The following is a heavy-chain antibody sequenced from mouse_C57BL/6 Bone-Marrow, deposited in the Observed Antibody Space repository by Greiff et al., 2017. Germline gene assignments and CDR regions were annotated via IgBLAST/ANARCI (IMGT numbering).Heavy chain of an antibody. CDR2: ISSGSSTT. J-gene: IGHJ4*01. CDR1: GFTFSDYG. CDR3: ARPPPVSRLLFAMEY. D-gene: IGHD3-2*02. Sequence: EVQGVESGGGLVKPGGSLKLSCAASGFTFSDYGMHWVRQAPEKGLEWVAYISSGSSTTYYADTVKGRFTISRDNAKNTLFLQRTSLRSEDTAMYYCARPPPVSRLLFAMEYWGQGASVTVSS. V-gene: IGHV5-17*01.